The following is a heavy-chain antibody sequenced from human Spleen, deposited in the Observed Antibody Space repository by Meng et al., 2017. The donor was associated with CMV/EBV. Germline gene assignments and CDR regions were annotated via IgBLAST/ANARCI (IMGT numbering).Heavy chain of an antibody. CDR1: GCTVNDCY. Sequence: ADYGCTVNDCYMGWIRQAQGKGLEWISYISGSDNIIYYADSVKGRFTISRDNANKTLYLQMNSLRAEDTALYYCARSKVYSGSSVDYWGQGTLVTVSS. CDR3: ARSKVYSGSSVDY. J-gene: IGHJ4*02. CDR2: ISGSDNII. V-gene: IGHV3-11*04. D-gene: IGHD6-6*01.